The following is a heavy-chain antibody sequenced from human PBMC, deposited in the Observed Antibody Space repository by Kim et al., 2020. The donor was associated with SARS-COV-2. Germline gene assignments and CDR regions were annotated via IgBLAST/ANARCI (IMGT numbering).Heavy chain of an antibody. CDR3: ARGWGPNYDFWSGYQRFDY. D-gene: IGHD3-3*01. J-gene: IGHJ4*02. CDR1: GGSISSGGYY. Sequence: SETLSLTCTVSGGSISSGGYYWSWIRQHPGKGLEWIGYIYYSGSTYYNPSLKSRVTISVDTSKNQFSLKLSSVTAADTAVYYCARGWGPNYDFWSGYQRFDYWGQGTLVTVSS. V-gene: IGHV4-31*03. CDR2: IYYSGST.